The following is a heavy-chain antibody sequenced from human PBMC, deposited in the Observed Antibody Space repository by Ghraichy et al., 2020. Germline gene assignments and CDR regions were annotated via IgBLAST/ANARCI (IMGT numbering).Heavy chain of an antibody. J-gene: IGHJ5*02. CDR3: ARHIGGLWFGDTPRARWFDP. D-gene: IGHD3-10*01. CDR1: GGSISSSSYY. V-gene: IGHV4-39*01. Sequence: SETLSLTCTVSGGSISSSSYYWGWIRQPPGKGLEWIGSIYYSGSTYYNPSLKSRVTISVDTSKNQFSLKLSSVTAADTAVYYCARHIGGLWFGDTPRARWFDPWGQGTLVTVSS. CDR2: IYYSGST.